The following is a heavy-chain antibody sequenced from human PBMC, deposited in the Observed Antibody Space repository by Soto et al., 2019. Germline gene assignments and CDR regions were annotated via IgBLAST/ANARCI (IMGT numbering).Heavy chain of an antibody. J-gene: IGHJ4*02. Sequence: SETLSLTCTVSGDSITSGESYWSWIRQPPGKGLEWIGYIYYSGSTYYNPSLKSRISISVDTSKNQLSLNLSSVTAADTAVYYCASLYGTLLSNNFDYWGQGTLVTVSS. CDR3: ASLYGTLLSNNFDY. V-gene: IGHV4-30-4*01. D-gene: IGHD3-10*01. CDR2: IYYSGST. CDR1: GDSITSGESY.